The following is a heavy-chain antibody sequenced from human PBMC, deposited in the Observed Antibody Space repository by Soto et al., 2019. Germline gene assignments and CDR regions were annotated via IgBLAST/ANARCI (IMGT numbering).Heavy chain of an antibody. J-gene: IGHJ6*02. Sequence: GGSLRLSCAASGFTFSSYSMNWVRQAPGKGLEWVSYISSSSTIYYADSVKGRFTISRDNAKNSLYLQMNSLRDEDTAVYYCARDQYDFWSGYNIYYYYDGMDVWGQGTTVTVSS. CDR3: ARDQYDFWSGYNIYYYYDGMDV. CDR1: GFTFSSYS. D-gene: IGHD3-3*01. CDR2: ISSSSTI. V-gene: IGHV3-48*02.